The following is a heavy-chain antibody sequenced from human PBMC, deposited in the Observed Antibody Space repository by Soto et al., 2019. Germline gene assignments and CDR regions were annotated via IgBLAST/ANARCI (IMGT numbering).Heavy chain of an antibody. CDR3: ARGIATGQLDP. CDR1: GLSFVSYA. Sequence: GAAVEDSRKASGLSFVSYAIHCVRQAPGQRLEWMGWINAGNGNTKYSQKFHDRVIITRDTSASTAYMDLSSLRSEDTAVYYCARGIATGQLDPWGQGTLVTVSS. CDR2: INAGNGNT. V-gene: IGHV1-3*01. D-gene: IGHD2-15*01. J-gene: IGHJ5*02.